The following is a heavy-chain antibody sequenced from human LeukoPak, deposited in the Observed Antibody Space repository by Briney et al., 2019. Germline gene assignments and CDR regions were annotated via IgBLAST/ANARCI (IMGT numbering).Heavy chain of an antibody. J-gene: IGHJ3*02. Sequence: GGSLRLSCAASGFTFDDYAMHWVRQAPGKGLEWVSGISWNSGSIGYADSVKGRFTTSRDNAKNSLYLQMNSLRAEDTALYYCEKVCLRFFELDVFNIGGKGTMVPV. CDR3: EKVCLRFFELDVFNI. D-gene: IGHD3-3*01. CDR1: GFTFDDYA. V-gene: IGHV3-9*01. CDR2: ISWNSGSI.